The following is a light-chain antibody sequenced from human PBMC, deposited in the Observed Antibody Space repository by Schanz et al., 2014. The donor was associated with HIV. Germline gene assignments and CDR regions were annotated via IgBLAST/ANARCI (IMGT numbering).Light chain of an antibody. V-gene: IGLV2-14*03. CDR3: CSYAGSYTWV. CDR1: SSDVGGYTY. J-gene: IGLJ3*02. Sequence: QSALTQPASVSGSPGQSITISCTGTSSDVGGYTYVSWYQQHPGKAPKIIIYDVTNRAAGISHRFSGSKSGNTASLTISGLQAEDEADYYCCSYAGSYTWVFGGGTKLTVL. CDR2: DVT.